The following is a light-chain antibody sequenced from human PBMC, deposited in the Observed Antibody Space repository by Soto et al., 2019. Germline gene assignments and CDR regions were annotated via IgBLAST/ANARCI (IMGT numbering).Light chain of an antibody. Sequence: QSALTQPASVSGSPGQSITISCTGTSSDVGAYNFVSWYQLHPGEAPKLIIYEVTNRPSGVSERFSGSKSGNTASLTISGLQSEDETDYYCAAWDDSLSGHVFGTGTKVTVL. CDR3: AAWDDSLSGHV. CDR2: EVT. V-gene: IGLV2-14*01. CDR1: SSDVGAYNF. J-gene: IGLJ1*01.